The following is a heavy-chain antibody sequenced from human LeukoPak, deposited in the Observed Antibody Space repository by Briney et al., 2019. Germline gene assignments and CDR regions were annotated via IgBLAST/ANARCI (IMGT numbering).Heavy chain of an antibody. J-gene: IGHJ3*02. CDR3: AKDLSSGCYRGHDAFDI. V-gene: IGHV3-23*01. Sequence: GGSLRLSCAASGFTFSSYAMSWVRQAPGKGLEWVSAISGSGGSTYYADSVKGRFTISRDNSKNTLYLQMNSLRAEDTAVYYCAKDLSSGCYRGHDAFDIWGQGTMVTVSS. CDR1: GFTFSSYA. CDR2: ISGSGGST. D-gene: IGHD3-22*01.